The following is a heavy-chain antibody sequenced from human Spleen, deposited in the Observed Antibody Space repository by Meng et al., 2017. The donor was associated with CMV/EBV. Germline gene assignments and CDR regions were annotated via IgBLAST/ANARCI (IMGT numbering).Heavy chain of an antibody. J-gene: IGHJ6*02. CDR1: GFTLSYYS. CDR2: ITSSSSMI. V-gene: IGHV3-48*04. Sequence: GGSLRLSCAVSGFTLSYYSVNWVRQAPGKGLEWVSYITSSSSMIFYADSVKGRFTVSRDNAKNSVYLEMNNLTAEDTAVYYCAREECSGGSCYGMDVWGQGTTVTVSS. CDR3: AREECSGGSCYGMDV. D-gene: IGHD2-15*01.